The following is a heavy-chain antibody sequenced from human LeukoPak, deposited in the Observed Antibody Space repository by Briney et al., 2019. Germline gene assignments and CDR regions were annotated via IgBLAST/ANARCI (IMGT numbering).Heavy chain of an antibody. D-gene: IGHD3-9*01. CDR2: ISSSSSYI. CDR1: GFTFSSYS. Sequence: GGSLRLSCAASGFTFSSYSMNWVRQAPGKGLEWVSSISSSSSYIYYADSVKGRFTISRDNAKNSLYLQMNSLRAEDTAVYYCAKNLLYDILTGFDAFDIWGQGTMVTVSS. J-gene: IGHJ3*02. CDR3: AKNLLYDILTGFDAFDI. V-gene: IGHV3-21*01.